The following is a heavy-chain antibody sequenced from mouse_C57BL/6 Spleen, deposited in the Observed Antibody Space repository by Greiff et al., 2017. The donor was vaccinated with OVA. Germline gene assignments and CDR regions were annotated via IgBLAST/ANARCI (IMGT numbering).Heavy chain of an antibody. V-gene: IGHV1-76*01. CDR3: ARSAYYGGSYGDYYAMDY. CDR1: GYTFTDYY. J-gene: IGHJ4*01. D-gene: IGHD1-1*01. CDR2: IYPGSGNT. Sequence: VKLLESGAELVRPGASVKLSCKASGYTFTDYYINWVKQRPGQGLEWIARIYPGSGNTYYNEKFKGKATLTAEKSSSTAYMQLSSLTSEDSAVYFCARSAYYGGSYGDYYAMDYWGQGTSVTVSS.